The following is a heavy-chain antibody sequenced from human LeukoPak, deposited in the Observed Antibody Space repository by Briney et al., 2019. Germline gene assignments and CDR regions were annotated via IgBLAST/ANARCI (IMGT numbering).Heavy chain of an antibody. CDR2: IKQDGSEK. V-gene: IGHV3-7*01. CDR1: GFIYSSYW. J-gene: IGHJ4*02. CDR3: ARGGYYYDSSGYYDY. Sequence: GGSLRLSCAASGFIYSSYWMSWVRQAPGRGRAGVANIKQDGSEKYYVDSVKGRFTISRDNAKNSLYLQMNSLRAEDTAVYYCARGGYYYDSSGYYDYWGQGTLVTVSS. D-gene: IGHD3-22*01.